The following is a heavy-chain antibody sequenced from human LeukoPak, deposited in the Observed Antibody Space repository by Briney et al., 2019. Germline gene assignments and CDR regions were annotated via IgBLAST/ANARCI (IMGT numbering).Heavy chain of an antibody. V-gene: IGHV3-9*01. CDR3: AKGSGYSSSWYFDY. CDR1: GFTFDDYA. J-gene: IGHJ4*02. Sequence: GRSLRLSCAASGFTFDDYAMHWVRQAPGKGLEWVSGISWNRGSIGYADSVKGRFTISRDNAKNSLYMQMNSLRAEDTALYYCAKGSGYSSSWYFDYWGQGTLVTVSP. CDR2: ISWNRGSI. D-gene: IGHD6-13*01.